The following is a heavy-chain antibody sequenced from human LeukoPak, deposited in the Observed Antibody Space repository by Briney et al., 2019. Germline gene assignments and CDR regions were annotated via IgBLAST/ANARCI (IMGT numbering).Heavy chain of an antibody. CDR1: GFTFSTYN. CDR2: MSSSSRDI. J-gene: IGHJ4*02. V-gene: IGHV3-21*03. Sequence: PGGSLRLSCAASGFTFSTYNMNWVRQAPGKGLEWVSSMSSSSRDIYYADSVKGRFTVSRDNSKSTLYLQMNSLRAEDTALYYCAKWGDYDVLTGYYVPDYWGRGTLVTVSS. D-gene: IGHD3-9*01. CDR3: AKWGDYDVLTGYYVPDY.